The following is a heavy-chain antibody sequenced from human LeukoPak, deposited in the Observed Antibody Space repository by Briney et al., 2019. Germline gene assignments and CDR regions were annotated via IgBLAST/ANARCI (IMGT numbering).Heavy chain of an antibody. CDR1: GFTFSSYA. Sequence: GGSLRLSCAASGFTFSSYAMSWVRQAPGKGLEWVSAISGSGGSTYYADSVKGRFTISRDNSKNTLYLQMNSLRAEDTAVYYCVKEVRLTTVTTGGFDYWGQGTLVTVSS. CDR2: ISGSGGST. D-gene: IGHD4-17*01. J-gene: IGHJ4*02. CDR3: VKEVRLTTVTTGGFDY. V-gene: IGHV3-23*01.